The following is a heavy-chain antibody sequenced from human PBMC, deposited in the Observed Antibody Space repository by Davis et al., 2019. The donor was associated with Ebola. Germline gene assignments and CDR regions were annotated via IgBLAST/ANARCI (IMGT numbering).Heavy chain of an antibody. CDR2: ISSSSSYI. CDR1: GFTFSSYS. Sequence: GESLKISCAASGFTFSSYSMNWVRQAPGKGLEWVSSISSSSSYIYYADSVKGRFTISRDNAKNSLYLQMNSLRAEDTAVYYCARDGSGSYVDYYYGMDVWGQGTTVTVPS. CDR3: ARDGSGSYVDYYYGMDV. J-gene: IGHJ6*02. D-gene: IGHD3-10*01. V-gene: IGHV3-21*01.